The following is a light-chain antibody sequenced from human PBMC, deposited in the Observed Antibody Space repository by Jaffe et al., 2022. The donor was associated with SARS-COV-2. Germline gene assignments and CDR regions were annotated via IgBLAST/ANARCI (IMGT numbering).Light chain of an antibody. CDR1: SSDVGGYNY. V-gene: IGLV2-8*01. CDR2: EVN. CDR3: SSYAGSNNLV. Sequence: QSALTQPPSASGSPGQSVTISCTGTSSDVGGYNYVSWYQQYPGKAPKLMIYEVNKRPSGVPDRFSGSKSANTASLTVSGLQAEDEADYYCSSYAGSNNLVFGTGTKVTVL. J-gene: IGLJ1*01.